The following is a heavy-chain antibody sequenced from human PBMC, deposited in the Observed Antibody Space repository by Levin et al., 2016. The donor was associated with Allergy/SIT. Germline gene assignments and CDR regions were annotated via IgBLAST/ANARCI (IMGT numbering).Heavy chain of an antibody. Sequence: VRQAPGKGLEWVAVISYDGSNKYYADSVKGRFTISRDNSKNTLYLQMNSLRAEDTAVYYCAKDTSITDGMDVWGQGTTVTVSS. V-gene: IGHV3-30*18. CDR3: AKDTSITDGMDV. CDR2: ISYDGSNK. J-gene: IGHJ6*02. D-gene: IGHD3-10*01.